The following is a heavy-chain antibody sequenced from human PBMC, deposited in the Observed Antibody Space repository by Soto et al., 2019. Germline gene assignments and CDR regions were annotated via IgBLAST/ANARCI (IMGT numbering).Heavy chain of an antibody. D-gene: IGHD2-2*01. V-gene: IGHV3-66*01. CDR1: GFTVSSNY. J-gene: IGHJ6*03. CDR3: ARGYCSSTSCYLGGGYYYYYMDV. CDR2: IYSGGST. Sequence: GGSLRLSCAASGFTVSSNYMSWVRQAPGKGLEWVSVIYSGGSTYYADSVKGRFTISRDNSKNTLYLQMNSLRAEDTAVYYCARGYCSSTSCYLGGGYYYYYMDVWGKGTTVTVSS.